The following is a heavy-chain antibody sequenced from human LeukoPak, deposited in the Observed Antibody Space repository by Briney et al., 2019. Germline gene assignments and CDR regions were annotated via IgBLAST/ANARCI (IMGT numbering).Heavy chain of an antibody. D-gene: IGHD3-3*01. J-gene: IGHJ5*02. CDR1: GFTFAEYT. CDR3: AREGYDFGNWFDP. V-gene: IGHV3-20*04. CDR2: INWNGGST. Sequence: GGSLRLSCAASGFTFAEYTMHWVRQAPGKGLEWVSGINWNGGSTGYADSVKGRFTISRDNAKNSLYLQMNSLRAEDTALYYCAREGYDFGNWFDPWGQGTLVTVSS.